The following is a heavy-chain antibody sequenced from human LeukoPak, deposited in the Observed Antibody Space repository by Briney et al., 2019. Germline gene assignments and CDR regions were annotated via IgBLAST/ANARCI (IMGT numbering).Heavy chain of an antibody. V-gene: IGHV1-69*13. CDR1: GGTFSSYA. J-gene: IGHJ5*02. CDR3: ARDGFKRRDNWFDP. CDR2: IIPIFGTA. Sequence: GASVKVSCKAAGGTFSSYAISWVRQAPGQGLEWMGGIIPIFGTANYAQKFQGRVTITADESTSTAYMELSSLRSEDTAVYYCARDGFKRRDNWFDPWGQGTLVTVSS.